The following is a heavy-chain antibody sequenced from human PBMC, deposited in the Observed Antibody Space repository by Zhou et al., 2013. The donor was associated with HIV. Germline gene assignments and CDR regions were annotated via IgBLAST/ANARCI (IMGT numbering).Heavy chain of an antibody. Sequence: QVQLVQSGAEVKKPGASVKVSCKASGYTFTSYGISWVRQAPGQGLEWMGWISGSNGNAKYAQKFQGRVTMTTDTSTNTAYMEVRSLRSDDTAVYYCARVFFDRGDYWGQGTLVTVSS. J-gene: IGHJ4*02. CDR1: GYTFTSYG. CDR2: ISGSNGNA. D-gene: IGHD3-9*01. V-gene: IGHV1-18*01. CDR3: ARVFFDRGDY.